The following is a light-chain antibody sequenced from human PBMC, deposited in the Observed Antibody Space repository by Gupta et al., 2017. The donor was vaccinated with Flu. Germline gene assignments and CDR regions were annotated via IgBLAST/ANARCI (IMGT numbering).Light chain of an antibody. Sequence: EVVLTQSPATLSLSPGERATLSCRASHSISSFLAWYQQKPGQAPRLLIYDTSNKAAGTPARFTGSGSGTDFSLTISSLEPGDFAVYYCQQRDSWPPAFGGGTKVE. J-gene: IGKJ4*01. CDR3: QQRDSWPPA. CDR1: HSISSF. V-gene: IGKV3-11*01. CDR2: DTS.